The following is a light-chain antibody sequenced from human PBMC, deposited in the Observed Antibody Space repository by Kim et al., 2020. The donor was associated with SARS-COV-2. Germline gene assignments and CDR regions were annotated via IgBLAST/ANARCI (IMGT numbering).Light chain of an antibody. CDR1: QNISSF. CDR2: AAS. V-gene: IGKV1-9*01. CDR3: HQFYRYPLT. Sequence: ASVGDRVTITCRASQNISSFLAWYQQNLGKAPKLLIYAASTFESGVPSRFSGSGSGTDFTLTISSLQPEDFATYYCHQFYRYPLTFGQGTKVDIK. J-gene: IGKJ1*01.